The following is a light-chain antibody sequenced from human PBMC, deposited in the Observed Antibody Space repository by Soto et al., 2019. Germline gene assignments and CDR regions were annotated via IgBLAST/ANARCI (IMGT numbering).Light chain of an antibody. CDR3: SSYAGSNNLV. CDR2: EVS. V-gene: IGLV2-8*01. CDR1: SSDVGGYNY. Sequence: QSVLTQPPSASGSPGQSVTISCTGTSSDVGGYNYVSWYQQHPGKAPKLMIYEVSKRPSGVPDRFSGSNSGNTASLTVSGLQAEDEADYYGSSYAGSNNLVFGGGTKLTVL. J-gene: IGLJ2*01.